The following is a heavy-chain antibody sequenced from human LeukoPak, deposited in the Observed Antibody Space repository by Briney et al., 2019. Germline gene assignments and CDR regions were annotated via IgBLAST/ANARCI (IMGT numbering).Heavy chain of an antibody. V-gene: IGHV1-18*01. D-gene: IGHD1-26*01. CDR1: GYTFTSYG. J-gene: IGHJ5*02. CDR2: ISAYNGNT. Sequence: ASVKVSCKASGYTFTSYGISWVRQAPGQGLEWMGWISAYNGNTNYAQKLQGRVTMTTDTSTSTAYMELRSLRSDDTAVYYCARGGLKWELHKNWFDPWGQGTLVTVSS. CDR3: ARGGLKWELHKNWFDP.